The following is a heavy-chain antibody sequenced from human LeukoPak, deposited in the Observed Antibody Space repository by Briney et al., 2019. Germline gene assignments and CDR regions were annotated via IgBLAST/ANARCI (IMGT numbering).Heavy chain of an antibody. CDR1: GFTFSSYA. CDR2: ISYDGSNK. J-gene: IGHJ4*02. CDR3: ARDYSSSSWAGFDY. D-gene: IGHD6-6*01. V-gene: IGHV3-30*04. Sequence: GGSLRLSCAASGFTFSSYAMHWVRQAPGKGLEWVADISYDGSNKYYADSVKGRFTISRDNSKNTLYLQMNSLRAEDTAVYYCARDYSSSSWAGFDYWGQGTLVTVSS.